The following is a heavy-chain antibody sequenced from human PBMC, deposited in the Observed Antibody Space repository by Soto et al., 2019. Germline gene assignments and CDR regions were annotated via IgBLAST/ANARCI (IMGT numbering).Heavy chain of an antibody. V-gene: IGHV4-39*01. Sequence: SETLSLTCTVSGGSISSSSYYWGWIRQPPGKGLEWIGSIYYSGSTYYNPSLKSRVTISVDTSKNQFSLKLSSVTAADTVVYYCARGRITIFGVVTPLVGWFDPWGQGTLVTVSS. CDR3: ARGRITIFGVVTPLVGWFDP. CDR2: IYYSGST. CDR1: GGSISSSSYY. D-gene: IGHD3-3*01. J-gene: IGHJ5*02.